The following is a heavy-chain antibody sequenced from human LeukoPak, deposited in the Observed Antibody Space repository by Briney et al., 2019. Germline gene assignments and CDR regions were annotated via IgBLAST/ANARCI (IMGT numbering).Heavy chain of an antibody. CDR3: ARGGDYGSGSFRWRHFDS. Sequence: GGSLRLSCAASGFTFSSYAMHWVRQAPGKGLEWVAVISYDGRNENYADSVKGRFTISRDNPTNTLYLQMNSLRTENTAVYSRARGGDYGSGSFRWRHFDSWGQGTLVTVSS. J-gene: IGHJ4*02. D-gene: IGHD3-10*01. V-gene: IGHV3-30*04. CDR2: ISYDGRNE. CDR1: GFTFSSYA.